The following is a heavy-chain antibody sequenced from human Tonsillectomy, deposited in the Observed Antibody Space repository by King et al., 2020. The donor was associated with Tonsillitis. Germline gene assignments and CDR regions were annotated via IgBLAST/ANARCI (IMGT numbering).Heavy chain of an antibody. CDR3: ASDPTRYCSSTSCYSGPTGY. D-gene: IGHD2-2*01. CDR1: GFTFSSYA. J-gene: IGHJ4*02. V-gene: IGHV3-30*04. Sequence: VQLVESGGGVVQPGRSLRLSCAASGFTFSSYAMHWVRQAPGKGLEWVAVISYDGSNKYYADSVKGRFTISRDNSKSTLYLQMNSLRPEDTAVYYCASDPTRYCSSTSCYSGPTGYWGQGPLVTVSS. CDR2: ISYDGSNK.